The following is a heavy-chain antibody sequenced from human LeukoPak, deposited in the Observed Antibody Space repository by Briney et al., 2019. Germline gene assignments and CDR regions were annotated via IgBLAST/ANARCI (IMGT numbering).Heavy chain of an antibody. CDR3: ASLTNWYFDL. D-gene: IGHD1-14*01. J-gene: IGHJ2*01. CDR1: GFTVRSNH. Sequence: PGGSLRLSCAASGFTVRSNHMSWVRQAPGKGLEWVSLIYSDGSTCYADSVEGRFTISRDSSKNTLYLQMSSLRAEDTAVYYCASLTNWYFDLWGRGTLVTVSS. V-gene: IGHV3-53*01. CDR2: IYSDGST.